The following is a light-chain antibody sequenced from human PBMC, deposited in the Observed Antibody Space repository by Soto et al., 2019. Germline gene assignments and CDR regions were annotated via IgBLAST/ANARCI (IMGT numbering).Light chain of an antibody. Sequence: EILMTQSPASLSVSPVERDTLSCRASQTISSTLAWYQQKPGQAPKLLIYGTSSMASGIPYRFSGSGSGTEFTLTISRLQPEDFAVYYCQQYGNSPITFGQGTRLEIK. CDR3: QQYGNSPIT. V-gene: IGKV3-20*01. CDR2: GTS. J-gene: IGKJ5*01. CDR1: QTISST.